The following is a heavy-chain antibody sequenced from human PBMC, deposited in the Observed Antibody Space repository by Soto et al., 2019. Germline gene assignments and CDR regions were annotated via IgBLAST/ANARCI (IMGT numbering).Heavy chain of an antibody. J-gene: IGHJ4*02. D-gene: IGHD3-10*01. CDR3: ARGPGGFGDFSLDY. V-gene: IGHV4-4*07. Sequence: QVQLQESGPGLVKPSETLSLSCGVSGGSISQYYWSWIRQPAGKGLEWIGRIYSGGSTNYNPSLESRVTMSVDTSKNQFSLTLGSVTAADTAVYYCARGPGGFGDFSLDYWGQGTLVTVSS. CDR2: IYSGGST. CDR1: GGSISQYY.